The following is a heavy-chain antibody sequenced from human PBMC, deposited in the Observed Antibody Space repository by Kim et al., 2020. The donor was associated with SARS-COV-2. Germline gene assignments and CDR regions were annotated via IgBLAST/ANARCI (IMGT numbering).Heavy chain of an antibody. D-gene: IGHD1-26*01. V-gene: IGHV3-66*01. Sequence: DVESGRGRINVSRDNSKTTLFLQMTTLRAEDTAVYFCARGLVGSTTSFDSWGQGTLVTVSS. CDR3: ARGLVGSTTSFDS. J-gene: IGHJ4*02.